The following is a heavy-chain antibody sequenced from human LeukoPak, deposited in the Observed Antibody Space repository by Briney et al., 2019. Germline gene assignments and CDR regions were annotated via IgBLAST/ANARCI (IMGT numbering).Heavy chain of an antibody. J-gene: IGHJ4*02. V-gene: IGHV3-66*01. Sequence: PGGSLRLSCVASGLSVSSNYMSWVRQAPGKGLEWVTDIYRDGSSYYAESVKGRFTISRDNSKNTLYIQMNSLRAEDTAVYYCARSFYDILIGYYQYFDYWGQGTLVTVSS. D-gene: IGHD3-9*01. CDR1: GLSVSSNY. CDR2: IYRDGSS. CDR3: ARSFYDILIGYYQYFDY.